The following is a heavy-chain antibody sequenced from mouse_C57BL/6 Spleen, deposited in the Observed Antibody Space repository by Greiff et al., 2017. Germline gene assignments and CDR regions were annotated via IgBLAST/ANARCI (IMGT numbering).Heavy chain of an antibody. CDR2: IYPRSGNT. J-gene: IGHJ4*01. CDR1: GYTFTDYY. CDR3: ARSYYGSYYYAMDY. D-gene: IGHD1-1*01. Sequence: VQLKQSGPELVKPGGSVKMSCKASGYTFTDYYMHWVKQRTGQGLEWIGEIYPRSGNTYYNEKFKGKATLTADKSSSTAYMELRSLTSEDSAVYFCARSYYGSYYYAMDYWGQGTSVTVSS. V-gene: IGHV1-83*01.